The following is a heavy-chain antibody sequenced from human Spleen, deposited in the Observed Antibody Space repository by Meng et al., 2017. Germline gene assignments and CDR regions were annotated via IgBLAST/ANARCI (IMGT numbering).Heavy chain of an antibody. D-gene: IGHD3-10*01. CDR2: IGGSGDST. CDR3: AREGRTVFPPNNWFDP. V-gene: IGHV3-23*01. Sequence: GESLKISCAASGFTFSSYAMSWVRQAPGKGLEWVSTIGGSGDSTYYADSVKGRFTISRDNSKNTLYLQMDSLRVEDTAVYYCAREGRTVFPPNNWFDPWGQGTLVTVSS. J-gene: IGHJ5*02. CDR1: GFTFSSYA.